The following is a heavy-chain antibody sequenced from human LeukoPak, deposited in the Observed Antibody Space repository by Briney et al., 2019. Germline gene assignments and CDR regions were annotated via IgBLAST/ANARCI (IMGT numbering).Heavy chain of an antibody. CDR1: GGTFSGYA. D-gene: IGHD3-22*01. J-gene: IGHJ6*02. Sequence: SVKVSCKASGGTFSGYAVSWVRQAPGQGLEWMGRIIPIFGIANYAQKFQGRVTITADKSTSTAYMELSSLRSEDTAVYYCASGGVVITDHSYYYYGMDVWGQGTTVTVSS. V-gene: IGHV1-69*04. CDR3: ASGGVVITDHSYYYYGMDV. CDR2: IIPIFGIA.